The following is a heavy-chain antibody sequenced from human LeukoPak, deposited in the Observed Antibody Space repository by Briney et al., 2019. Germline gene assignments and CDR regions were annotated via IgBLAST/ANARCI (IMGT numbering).Heavy chain of an antibody. D-gene: IGHD3-22*01. Sequence: SETLSLTCTVSGDSISTSSYYWGWTRQPPGKGLEWIGSIYYSGSTFYNPSLKSRVTISVDTSKNQFSLRLRSVTAADTAVYYCARDRAFYHDSSAYFSPLNYWGQGTLVIVSS. CDR1: GDSISTSSYY. V-gene: IGHV4-39*07. CDR3: ARDRAFYHDSSAYFSPLNY. CDR2: IYYSGST. J-gene: IGHJ4*02.